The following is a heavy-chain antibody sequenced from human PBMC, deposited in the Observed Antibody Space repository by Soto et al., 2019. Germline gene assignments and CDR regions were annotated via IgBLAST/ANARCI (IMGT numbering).Heavy chain of an antibody. D-gene: IGHD3-16*01. CDR3: ARGSGWGGINWFDP. Sequence: SETLSLTCAVYGGSFSGYYWSWIRQPPGKGLEWIGEINHSGSTNYNPSLKSRVTISVDTSKNQFSLKLSSVTAADTAVYYCARGSGWGGINWFDPWGQGTLVTVSS. V-gene: IGHV4-34*01. CDR2: INHSGST. CDR1: GGSFSGYY. J-gene: IGHJ5*02.